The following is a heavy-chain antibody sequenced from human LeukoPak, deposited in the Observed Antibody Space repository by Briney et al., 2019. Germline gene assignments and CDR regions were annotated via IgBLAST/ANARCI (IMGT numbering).Heavy chain of an antibody. V-gene: IGHV4-34*01. J-gene: IGHJ4*02. CDR1: GGSFSGYY. CDR3: ASFEYSSSYYFDY. CDR2: INHSGST. D-gene: IGHD6-6*01. Sequence: PWEPLSLTCAVYGGSFSGYYWSWIRQPPGKGLELIGEINHSGSTNYNPSLKSRVTISVDTSKDQLSLKLSSVTAADTAVYYCASFEYSSSYYFDYWGQGILVTVSS.